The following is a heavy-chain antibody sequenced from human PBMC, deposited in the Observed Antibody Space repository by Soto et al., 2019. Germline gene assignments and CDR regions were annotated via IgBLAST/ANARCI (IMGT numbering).Heavy chain of an antibody. J-gene: IGHJ6*02. CDR3: AKGDNYDILTGYYYYGMDV. CDR2: ISGSGGST. Sequence: GGSLRLSCAASGFTFSSYAMSWVRQAPGKGLEWVSAISGSGGSTYYADSVKGRFTISRDNSKNTLYLQMNSLRAEDTAVYYCAKGDNYDILTGYYYYGMDVWGQGTTVTVSS. V-gene: IGHV3-23*01. CDR1: GFTFSSYA. D-gene: IGHD3-9*01.